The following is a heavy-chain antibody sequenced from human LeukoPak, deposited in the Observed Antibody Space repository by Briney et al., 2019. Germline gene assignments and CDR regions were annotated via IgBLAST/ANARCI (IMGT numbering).Heavy chain of an antibody. CDR2: ISNSGTTI. Sequence: PGGSLRLSCVASGFTFSSDEMYWVRQAPGQGLEWVSYISNSGTTIDYADSVKGRITISRDNAKNSLYLQKNSLRAEDTEDYYCARKRVEYEYDYWGQGTLVTVSS. J-gene: IGHJ4*02. CDR3: ARKRVEYEYDY. CDR1: GFTFSSDE. D-gene: IGHD3-3*01. V-gene: IGHV3-48*03.